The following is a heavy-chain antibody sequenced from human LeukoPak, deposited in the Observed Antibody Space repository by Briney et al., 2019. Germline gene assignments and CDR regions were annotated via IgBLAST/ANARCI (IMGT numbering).Heavy chain of an antibody. D-gene: IGHD3-10*01. Sequence: PGGSLRLSCAASGFTFSSYAMSWVRQAPGKGLEWVSAISGSGGSTYYADSVKGRFTISRDNAKNSLYLQMNSLRAEDTAVYYCVKESRVVRGVIMDAFDMWGQGTMVTVSS. CDR2: ISGSGGST. CDR1: GFTFSSYA. J-gene: IGHJ3*02. CDR3: VKESRVVRGVIMDAFDM. V-gene: IGHV3-23*01.